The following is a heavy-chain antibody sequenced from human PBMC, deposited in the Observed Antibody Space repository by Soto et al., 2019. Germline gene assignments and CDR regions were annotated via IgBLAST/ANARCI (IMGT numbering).Heavy chain of an antibody. V-gene: IGHV4-59*01. D-gene: IGHD3-16*02. CDR3: ARDPSGHVPLYRIDP. CDR2: IYYSGDT. J-gene: IGHJ5*02. Sequence: PSETLSLTCIVSGASINNYYWSWIRQSPGKGLEWIGYIYYSGDTNYNPSLKSRVSISIDTSKKQFSLQLTSVTSADTAVYYCARDPSGHVPLYRIDPWGQGTLVTVSS. CDR1: GASINNYY.